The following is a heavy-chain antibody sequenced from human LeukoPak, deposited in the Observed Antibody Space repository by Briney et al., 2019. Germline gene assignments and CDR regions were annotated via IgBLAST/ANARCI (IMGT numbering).Heavy chain of an antibody. V-gene: IGHV3-13*05. CDR2: IGTAGDP. J-gene: IGHJ2*01. D-gene: IGHD3-22*01. Sequence: GGSLRLSCAASGFTFSSYDMHWVRQATGKGLGWVSAIGTAGDPYYPGSVKGRFTISRENAKNSLYLQMNSLRAGDTAVYYCAREGYDSSGYYSRYFDLWGRGTLVTVSS. CDR1: GFTFSSYD. CDR3: AREGYDSSGYYSRYFDL.